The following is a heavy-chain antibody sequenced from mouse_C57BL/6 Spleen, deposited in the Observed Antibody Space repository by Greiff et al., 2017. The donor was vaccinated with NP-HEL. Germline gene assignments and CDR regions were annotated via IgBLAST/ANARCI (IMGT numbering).Heavy chain of an antibody. CDR1: GYTFTDYY. Sequence: VQLQQPGPELVKPGASVKISCKASGYTFTDYYMNWVKQSHGKSLEWIGDINPNNGGTSYNQKFKGKATLTVDKSSSTAYMELRSLTSEDSAVYYCARWGGNDPGAMDYWGQGTSVTVSS. CDR2: INPNNGGT. J-gene: IGHJ4*01. V-gene: IGHV1-26*01. D-gene: IGHD2-2*01. CDR3: ARWGGNDPGAMDY.